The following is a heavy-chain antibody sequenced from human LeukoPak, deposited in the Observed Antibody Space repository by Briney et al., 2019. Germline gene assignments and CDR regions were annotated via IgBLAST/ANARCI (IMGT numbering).Heavy chain of an antibody. V-gene: IGHV4-34*01. D-gene: IGHD2-2*01. Sequence: SETLSLTCAVYGGSFSGYYWGWIRQPPGKGLEWIGEINHSGSTNYNPSLRSRVTRSVDTSKNQFSLKLSSVTAADTAVYYCARGGERESVVVPAAMPVDYWGRGTLVTVSS. CDR3: ARGGERESVVVPAAMPVDY. CDR1: GGSFSGYY. J-gene: IGHJ4*02. CDR2: INHSGST.